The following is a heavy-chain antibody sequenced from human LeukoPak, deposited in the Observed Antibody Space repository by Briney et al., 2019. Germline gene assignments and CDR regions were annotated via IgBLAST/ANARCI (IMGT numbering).Heavy chain of an antibody. J-gene: IGHJ4*02. CDR1: GGTFSSYA. CDR3: ARDTRSGYSC. CDR2: IIPIFGTA. Sequence: GASVKVSCKASGGTFSSYAISLVRQAPGQGLEWMGRIIPIFGTANYAQKFQGRVTITTDESTSTAYMELSSLRSEDTAVYYGARDTRSGYSCRGQGTLVTVSS. D-gene: IGHD3-22*01. V-gene: IGHV1-69*05.